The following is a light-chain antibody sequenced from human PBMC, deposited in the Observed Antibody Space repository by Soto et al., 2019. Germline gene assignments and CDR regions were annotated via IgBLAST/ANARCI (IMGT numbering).Light chain of an antibody. J-gene: IGLJ1*01. Sequence: QSALTQPRSVSGSPGQSVTISCTGTKSDVGTFYFVSWYQQYPDKGPKLIIYDVTERPSGVPDRFSGSKSGNTASLTISGLQAEDEADYYCCSYAGSYTYVFGSGTKVTVL. CDR3: CSYAGSYTYV. V-gene: IGLV2-11*01. CDR1: KSDVGTFYF. CDR2: DVT.